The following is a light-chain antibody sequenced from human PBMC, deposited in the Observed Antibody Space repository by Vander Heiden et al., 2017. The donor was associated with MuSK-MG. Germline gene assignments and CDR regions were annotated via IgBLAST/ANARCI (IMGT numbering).Light chain of an antibody. J-gene: IGLJ2*01. Sequence: SSELTQDPAVSVALGQTVRITCQGDSLRSYYASWYQQKPGQAPVLVIYGKNNRPSGIPDRFSGSSSGNTASLTITGAQAEDEADYYCNSRDSSGNQVVCGGGTKLTGL. CDR2: GKN. V-gene: IGLV3-19*01. CDR1: SLRSYY. CDR3: NSRDSSGNQVV.